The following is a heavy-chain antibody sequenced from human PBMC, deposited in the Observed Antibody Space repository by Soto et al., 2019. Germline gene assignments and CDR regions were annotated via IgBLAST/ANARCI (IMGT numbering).Heavy chain of an antibody. CDR1: GGSISSGGYY. V-gene: IGHV4-31*03. CDR3: ARDNPPLSYCSSTRCYRNYYYYGMDV. J-gene: IGHJ6*02. CDR2: IYYSGST. D-gene: IGHD2-2*01. Sequence: SETLSLTCTVSGGSISSGGYYWSWIRQHPGKGLEWIRYIYYSGSTYYNPSLKSRVTISVDTSKNQFSLKLISVTAADTAVYYRARDNPPLSYCSSTRCYRNYYYYGMDVWGQGTTVTVSS.